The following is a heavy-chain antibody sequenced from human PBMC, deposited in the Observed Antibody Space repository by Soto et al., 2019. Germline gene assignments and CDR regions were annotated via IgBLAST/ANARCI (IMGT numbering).Heavy chain of an antibody. CDR3: TRGPSWNYYYYGVDV. CDR2: VYSSGST. CDR1: GDSISIYD. Sequence: PSETLSLTCTVSGDSISIYDWIWFRQPAGKGLEWIGRVYSSGSTNYNPSLQSRVTMSVDTSKNQFSLKLRSVTAADTAVYYCTRGPSWNYYYYGVDVWGQGTTVTVSS. V-gene: IGHV4-4*07. D-gene: IGHD2-15*01. J-gene: IGHJ6*02.